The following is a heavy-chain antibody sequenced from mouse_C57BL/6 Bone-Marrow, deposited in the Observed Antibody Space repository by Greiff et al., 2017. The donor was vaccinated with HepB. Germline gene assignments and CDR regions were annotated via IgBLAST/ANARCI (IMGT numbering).Heavy chain of an antibody. J-gene: IGHJ4*01. D-gene: IGHD4-1*01. V-gene: IGHV2-5*01. CDR1: GFSLTSYG. CDR3: AKKSGAYYAMDY. CDR2: IWRGGST. Sequence: VQGVESGPGLVQPSQSLSITCTVSGFSLTSYGVHWVRQSPGKGLEWLGVIWRGGSTDYNAAFMSRLSITKDNSKSQVFFKMNSLQADDTAIYYCAKKSGAYYAMDYWGQGTSVTVSS.